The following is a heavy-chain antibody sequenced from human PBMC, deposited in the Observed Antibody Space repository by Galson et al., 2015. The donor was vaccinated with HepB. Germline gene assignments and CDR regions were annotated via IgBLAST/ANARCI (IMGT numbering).Heavy chain of an antibody. J-gene: IGHJ4*02. CDR2: ISSNGGST. CDR3: VKNGGRGYSYQGYYFDY. D-gene: IGHD5-18*01. CDR1: GFTFSSYA. Sequence: SLRLSCAASGFTFSSYAMHWVRQAPGKGLEYVSAISSNGGSTYYADSVKGRFTISRDNSKNTLYLQMSSLRAEDTAVYYCVKNGGRGYSYQGYYFDYWGQAAPVTVSS. V-gene: IGHV3-64D*06.